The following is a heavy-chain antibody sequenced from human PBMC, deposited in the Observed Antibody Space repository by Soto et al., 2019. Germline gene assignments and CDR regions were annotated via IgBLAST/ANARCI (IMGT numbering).Heavy chain of an antibody. CDR3: ARDSDITIFRVVGGMDV. Sequence: SDALSLTSPVSGYSIPSGYSWGRSRQPPGTGLEWIGNIYHSGSTYYNTSPKSRVTVSVDTSKHQFSLKLSSLHASATAAYYCARDSDITIFRVVGGMDVWGQGTTVTVSS. CDR1: GYSIPSGYS. D-gene: IGHD3-3*01. J-gene: IGHJ6*02. CDR2: IYHSGST. V-gene: IGHV4-38-2*02.